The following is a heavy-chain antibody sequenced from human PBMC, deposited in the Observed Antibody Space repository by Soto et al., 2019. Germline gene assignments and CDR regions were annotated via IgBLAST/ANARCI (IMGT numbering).Heavy chain of an antibody. CDR2: ISGSDGKT. CDR1: GFTFTDYS. Sequence: GGSLRLSCVASGFTFTDYSLSWVRQAPGKGLEWVSTISGSDGKTFYADSVKGRFSISRDTSQSTLYLQMNSLRADDTAIYYCARWSYLDYWGQGTRVTVSS. CDR3: ARWSYLDY. V-gene: IGHV3-23*01. D-gene: IGHD3-3*01. J-gene: IGHJ4*02.